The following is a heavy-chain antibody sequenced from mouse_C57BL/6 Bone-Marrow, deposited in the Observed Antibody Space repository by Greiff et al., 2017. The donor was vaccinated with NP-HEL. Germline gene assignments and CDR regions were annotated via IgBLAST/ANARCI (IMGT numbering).Heavy chain of an antibody. CDR1: GFTFTSYW. CDR2: IDPSDSCT. CDR3: ARGGLCLRRYYAMDY. Sequence: QVQLQQPGAELVKPGASVKLSCKASGFTFTSYWMQWVKQRPGQGLEWIGEIDPSDSCTNYNQKFKGKATLTVDTSSSTAYMQLSSLTSEDSAVYYCARGGLCLRRYYAMDYWGQGTSVTVSS. J-gene: IGHJ4*01. V-gene: IGHV1-50*01. D-gene: IGHD2-2*01.